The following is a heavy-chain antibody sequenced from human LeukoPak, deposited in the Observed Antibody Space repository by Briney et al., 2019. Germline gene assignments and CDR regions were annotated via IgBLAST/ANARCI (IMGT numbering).Heavy chain of an antibody. J-gene: IGHJ4*02. V-gene: IGHV4-30-4*08. Sequence: SETLSLTCTVSGGSISSGDYYWSWIRQPPGKGLEWIGYIYYSGSTYYNPSLKSRVTISVDTSKNQFSLKLSPVTAADTAVYYCARELPTFEYFDYWGQGTLVTVSS. CDR2: IYYSGST. CDR3: ARELPTFEYFDY. D-gene: IGHD6-6*01. CDR1: GGSISSGDYY.